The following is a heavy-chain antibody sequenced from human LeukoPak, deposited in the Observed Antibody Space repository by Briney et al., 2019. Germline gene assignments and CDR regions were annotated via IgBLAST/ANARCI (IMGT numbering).Heavy chain of an antibody. CDR1: GGSISSGDYY. CDR3: ARCGSLTYWYFDL. D-gene: IGHD1-26*01. CDR2: IYFSGST. V-gene: IGHV4-30-4*01. J-gene: IGHJ2*01. Sequence: SETLSLTCTVSGGSISSGDYYWSWIRQPPGKGLEWIGYIYFSGSTYSNPSLKSRVTISVDTSKNQFSLKLSSVTAADTAVYYCARCGSLTYWYFDLWGRGALVTASS.